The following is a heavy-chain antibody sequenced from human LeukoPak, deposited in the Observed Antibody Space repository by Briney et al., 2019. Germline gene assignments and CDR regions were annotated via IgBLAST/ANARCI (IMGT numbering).Heavy chain of an antibody. V-gene: IGHV5-51*01. CDR1: GYSFGSYW. J-gene: IGHJ3*02. CDR2: IYPGYSDI. CDR3: ARPSGYYHDSSGYHHDALDI. D-gene: IGHD3-22*01. Sequence: GESPKISCKASGYSFGSYWLGWVRQVPGKGLEWIGIIYPGYSDITYSPSFQGQVTISADKSINTAYLQWRSLKASDTAMYFCARPSGYYHDSSGYHHDALDIWGQGTMVTVSS.